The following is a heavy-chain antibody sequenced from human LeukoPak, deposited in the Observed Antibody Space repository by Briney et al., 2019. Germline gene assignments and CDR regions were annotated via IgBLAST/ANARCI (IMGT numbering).Heavy chain of an antibody. CDR2: ISYDGSNK. D-gene: IGHD2/OR15-2a*01. Sequence: PGGSLRLSCAASGFTFSSYAMHWVRQAPGKGLEWVAVISYDGSNKYYADSVKGRFTISRDNSKNTLHLQMNSLRAEDTAVYYCAGEESVINWFDPWGQGTLVTVSS. V-gene: IGHV3-30-3*01. J-gene: IGHJ5*02. CDR3: AGEESVINWFDP. CDR1: GFTFSSYA.